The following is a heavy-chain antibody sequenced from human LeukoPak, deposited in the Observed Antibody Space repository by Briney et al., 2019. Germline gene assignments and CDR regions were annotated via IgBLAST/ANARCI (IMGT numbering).Heavy chain of an antibody. CDR1: GFTFDDYA. D-gene: IGHD3-16*01. Sequence: GGSLRLSCAASGFTFDDYAMHWVRQAPGKGLEWVSLINWDGGSSYYADSAKGRFTISRDNGKNSLYLQMNSLRADDTGLYYCVKDLTSRGGSAALDFWGQGTLVTASS. V-gene: IGHV3-43D*03. CDR3: VKDLTSRGGSAALDF. CDR2: INWDGGSS. J-gene: IGHJ4*02.